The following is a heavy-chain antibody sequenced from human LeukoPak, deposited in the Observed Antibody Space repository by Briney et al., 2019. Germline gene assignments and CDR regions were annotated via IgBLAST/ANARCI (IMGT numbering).Heavy chain of an antibody. Sequence: GGSLRLSCAASGFTFSYYGMHWVRQAPGKGLEWVAVISYDGSNKYYADSVKGRFTISRDNSKNTLYLQMNSLRAEDTAVYYCARSLGGYDFWSGFDYWGQGTLVTVSS. D-gene: IGHD3-3*01. V-gene: IGHV3-30*19. CDR1: GFTFSYYG. J-gene: IGHJ4*02. CDR2: ISYDGSNK. CDR3: ARSLGGYDFWSGFDY.